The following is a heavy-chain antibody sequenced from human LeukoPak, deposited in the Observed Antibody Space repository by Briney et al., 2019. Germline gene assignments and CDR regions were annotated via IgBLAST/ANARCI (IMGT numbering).Heavy chain of an antibody. CDR2: IIPIFGTA. CDR1: GGTFSSYA. D-gene: IGHD2-21*02. Sequence: SVKVSCKASGGTFSSYAISWVRQAPGQGLEWMGGIIPIFGTANYAQKFQGRVTITADESTSTAYMELSSLRSEDTAVYYCARNPCGGDCYSWGNWFDPWGQGTLVTVSS. J-gene: IGHJ5*02. CDR3: ARNPCGGDCYSWGNWFDP. V-gene: IGHV1-69*13.